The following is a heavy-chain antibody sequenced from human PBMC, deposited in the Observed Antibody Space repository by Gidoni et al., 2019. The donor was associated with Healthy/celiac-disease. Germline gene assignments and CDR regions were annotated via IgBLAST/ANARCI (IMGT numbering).Heavy chain of an antibody. V-gene: IGHV3-66*02. CDR3: ARGSDDYGDLTPLGY. CDR1: GFTVSSNY. D-gene: IGHD4-17*01. CDR2: IYSGGST. Sequence: EVQLVESGGGLVQPGGSLSLSCAASGFTVSSNYMSWVRQAPGKGREWVSVIYSGGSTYYADSVKGRFTISRDNSKNTLYLQMNSLRAEDTAVYYCARGSDDYGDLTPLGYWGQGTLVTVSS. J-gene: IGHJ4*02.